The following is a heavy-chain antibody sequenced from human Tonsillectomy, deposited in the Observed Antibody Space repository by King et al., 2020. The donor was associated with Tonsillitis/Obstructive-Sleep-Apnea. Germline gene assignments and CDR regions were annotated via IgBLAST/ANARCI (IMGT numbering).Heavy chain of an antibody. CDR3: AHSPLTGSSDDAFDI. Sequence: TLKESGPTLVKPTQTLTLTCTFSGFSLSTSGVGVGWIRQPPGKALEWLALIYWDDDKRYSPSLKSRLTITKDTSKNQVVLTMTNMDPVDTATYFCAHSPLTGSSDDAFDIWGKGTMVTVSS. D-gene: IGHD7-27*01. J-gene: IGHJ3*02. V-gene: IGHV2-5*02. CDR2: IYWDDDK. CDR1: GFSLSTSGVG.